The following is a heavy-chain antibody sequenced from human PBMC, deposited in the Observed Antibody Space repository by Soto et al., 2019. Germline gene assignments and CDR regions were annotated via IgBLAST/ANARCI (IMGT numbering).Heavy chain of an antibody. CDR1: GGSISSGGYY. D-gene: IGHD6-6*01. CDR2: IYYSGST. Sequence: QVQLQESGPGLVKPSQTLSLTCTVSGGSISSGGYYWSWIRQHPGKGLEWIGYIYYSGSTYYNPSSKSRVTISVDTSKNQFSLKLSSVTAADTAVYYCARGEDSDYYFDYWGQGTLVTVSS. V-gene: IGHV4-31*03. J-gene: IGHJ4*02. CDR3: ARGEDSDYYFDY.